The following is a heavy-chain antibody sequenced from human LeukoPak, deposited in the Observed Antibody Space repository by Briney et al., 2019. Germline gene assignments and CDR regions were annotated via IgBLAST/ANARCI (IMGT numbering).Heavy chain of an antibody. J-gene: IGHJ2*01. CDR1: GDTFSSYA. CDR2: IIPIIGVP. D-gene: IGHD2-21*02. Sequence: SVKVSCKASGDTFSSYAISCVRDAPGQGLEWMWKIIPIIGVPNYTQKFQSRVTITADQSTTTAYKELSSLRSEDTAVYYCATEAILVVTARDYWYFDLWGRGTLVTVSS. V-gene: IGHV1-69*04. CDR3: ATEAILVVTARDYWYFDL.